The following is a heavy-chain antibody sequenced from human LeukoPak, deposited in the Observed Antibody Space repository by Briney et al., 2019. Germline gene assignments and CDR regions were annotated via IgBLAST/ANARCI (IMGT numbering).Heavy chain of an antibody. CDR1: GFTVSSNY. D-gene: IGHD3-22*01. Sequence: GGSLRLSCAASGFTVSSNYMSWVRQAPGKGLEWGSVIYSGGSTYYADSVKGRFTISRDNSKYTLYLQMNSLRAEDTAVYYCARDRNYYDSSGASLWYFDLWGRGTLVTVSS. CDR2: IYSGGST. V-gene: IGHV3-53*01. CDR3: ARDRNYYDSSGASLWYFDL. J-gene: IGHJ2*01.